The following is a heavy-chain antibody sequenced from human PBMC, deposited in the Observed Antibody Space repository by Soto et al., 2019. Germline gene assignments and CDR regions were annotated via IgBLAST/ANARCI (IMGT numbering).Heavy chain of an antibody. CDR1: GFTFSSYA. V-gene: IGHV3-64*01. CDR2: ISSNGGST. CDR3: ARGSNCYHFDY. Sequence: GGSLRLSCAASGFTFSSYAMQWVRQAPGKGLEYVSVISSNGGSTYYANSVKGRFTISRDNPKNTLYLQMGSLRAEDMAVYYCARGSNCYHFDYWGQGTLVTVAS. J-gene: IGHJ4*02. D-gene: IGHD2-21*01.